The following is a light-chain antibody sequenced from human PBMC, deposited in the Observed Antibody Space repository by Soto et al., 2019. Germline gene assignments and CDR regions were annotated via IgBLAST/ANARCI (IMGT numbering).Light chain of an antibody. J-gene: IGKJ1*01. V-gene: IGKV3-15*01. CDR3: QQYNNWPRT. Sequence: EIVMTQSPATLSVSPGERATLSCRAIQSVSSTLAWYQQKPGQAPRPLIYGPSTRANGIPARFSGSGSGAEFTLTISSLQSEDFAVYYCQQYNNWPRTFGQGTKVEIK. CDR1: QSVSST. CDR2: GPS.